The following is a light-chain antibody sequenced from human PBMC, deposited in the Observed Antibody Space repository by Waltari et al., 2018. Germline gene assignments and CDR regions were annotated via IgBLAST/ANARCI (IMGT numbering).Light chain of an antibody. Sequence: EIVLTQSPGTLSLSPGERATLSCRTSQRVSTTFLSWYQQKPGQAPRLLIYGAYNRATGIADRFSGSGSGTGFTLTISRLEPEDFAVFYCQQYDASPPMYTFGQGTKLEIK. CDR2: GAY. CDR1: QRVSTTF. V-gene: IGKV3-20*01. J-gene: IGKJ2*01. CDR3: QQYDASPPMYT.